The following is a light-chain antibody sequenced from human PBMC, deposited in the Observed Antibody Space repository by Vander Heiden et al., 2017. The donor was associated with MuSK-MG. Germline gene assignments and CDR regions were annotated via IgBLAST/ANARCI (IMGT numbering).Light chain of an antibody. CDR3: QQSDSTPIT. CDR2: AAS. J-gene: IGKJ5*01. V-gene: IGKV1-39*01. CDR1: QSISSY. Sequence: DIQMTQSPSSLPASVGDRVTITCRASQSISSYLNWYQQKPGKAPKLLIYAASSLQSAVPSRFSGSGSPTAFTLTISRLQPEHFATYYCQQSDSTPITFGQRTRLEIK.